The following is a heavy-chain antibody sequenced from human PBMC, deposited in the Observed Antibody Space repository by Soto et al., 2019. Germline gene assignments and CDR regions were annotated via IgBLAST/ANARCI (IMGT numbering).Heavy chain of an antibody. J-gene: IGHJ6*02. Sequence: SETLRLTCIVSAGSPSPSAYLVSCIRLPPGKGLEWIGTIYYGGNTYYNPSLKSRVTISVDTSKNQFSLELSSVTAADTAVYSCARHPGYCSGSSCYGYYTMDVWCQGTTVT. D-gene: IGHD2-2*01. CDR2: IYYGGNT. CDR3: ARHPGYCSGSSCYGYYTMDV. V-gene: IGHV4-39*01. CDR1: AGSPSPSAYL.